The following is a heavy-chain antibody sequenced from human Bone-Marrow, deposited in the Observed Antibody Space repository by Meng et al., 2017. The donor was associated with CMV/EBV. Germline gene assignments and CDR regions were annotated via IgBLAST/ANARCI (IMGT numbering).Heavy chain of an antibody. Sequence: GESLKISCAASGFTFSSYSMNWVRQAPGKGLEWVAVISYDGSNKYYADSVKGRFTISRDNSKNTLYLQMNSLRAEDTAVYFCARDRKDCSSTDCYLGMDVWGQGTTVTVSS. J-gene: IGHJ6*02. CDR1: GFTFSSYS. V-gene: IGHV3-30*03. CDR3: ARDRKDCSSTDCYLGMDV. CDR2: ISYDGSNK. D-gene: IGHD2-2*01.